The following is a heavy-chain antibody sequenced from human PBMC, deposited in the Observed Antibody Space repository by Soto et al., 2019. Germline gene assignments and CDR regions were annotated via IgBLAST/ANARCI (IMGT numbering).Heavy chain of an antibody. Sequence: QLQLQESGPGLVKPSETLSLTCTVSGGSISSSSYYWGWIRQPPGKGLEWIGSIYYSGSTYYNPSLKSRVTISVDTSKNQCSLKLSSVTAADTAVYYCARLPTMFGLAYCGGDCYSGDAFDIWGQGTMVTVSS. CDR2: IYYSGST. CDR1: GGSISSSSYY. D-gene: IGHD2-21*02. V-gene: IGHV4-39*01. J-gene: IGHJ3*02. CDR3: ARLPTMFGLAYCGGDCYSGDAFDI.